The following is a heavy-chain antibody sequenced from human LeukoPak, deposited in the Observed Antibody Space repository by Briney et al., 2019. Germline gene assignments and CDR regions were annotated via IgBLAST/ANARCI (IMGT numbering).Heavy chain of an antibody. J-gene: IGHJ5*02. CDR3: ASEGGGFDP. CDR1: GGSISSSSYY. CDR2: IYYSGST. Sequence: SETLSLTCTVSGGSISSSSYYWGWIRQPPGKGLEWIGSIYYSGSTYYNPSLKSRVTISVDTSKNQFSLKLSSVTAAGTAVYYCASEGGGFDPWGQGTLVTVSS. V-gene: IGHV4-39*01. D-gene: IGHD1-26*01.